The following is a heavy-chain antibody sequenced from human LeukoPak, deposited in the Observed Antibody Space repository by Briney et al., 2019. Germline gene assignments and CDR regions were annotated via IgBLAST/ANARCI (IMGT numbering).Heavy chain of an antibody. J-gene: IGHJ5*02. Sequence: SETPPLTCAVYGESFSDFYWRWLRQSPGKGREWIGEINDSGSTNYNPSLTTLATISVDASKKQFSLKMTSVTAADTAIYYCARGLRDSSGWWGWFDPWGQGTLVTVSS. D-gene: IGHD6-19*01. CDR1: GESFSDFY. CDR3: ARGLRDSSGWWGWFDP. V-gene: IGHV4-34*01. CDR2: INDSGST.